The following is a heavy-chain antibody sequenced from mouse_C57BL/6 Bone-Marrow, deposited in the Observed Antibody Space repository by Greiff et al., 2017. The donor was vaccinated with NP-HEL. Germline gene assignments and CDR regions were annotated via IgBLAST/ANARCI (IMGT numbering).Heavy chain of an antibody. CDR1: GYTFTEYT. J-gene: IGHJ3*01. D-gene: IGHD1-1*01. CDR2: FYPGSGSI. V-gene: IGHV1-62-2*01. Sequence: QVQLQQSGAELVKPGASVKLSCKASGYTFTEYTIHWVKQRSGQGLEWIGWFYPGSGSIMYNEKFKDKATLTADKSSSTVYMELSRLTSEDSAVYFCARDEEGYYYGSSYPSWFAYWGQGTLVTVSA. CDR3: ARDEEGYYYGSSYPSWFAY.